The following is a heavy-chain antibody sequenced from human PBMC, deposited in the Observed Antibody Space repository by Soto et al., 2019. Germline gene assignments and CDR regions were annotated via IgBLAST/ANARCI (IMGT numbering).Heavy chain of an antibody. D-gene: IGHD3-22*01. CDR3: PRYWGTDSSGYYYAPISNWFEA. CDR2: IYYSVIT. Sequence: SETLSRTCTVSCGSVSSGIYYCSWIRQPPGKGLELIGYIYYSVITNYNPSLKSRVTISVDTSKNQFSLKLSSVTAADTAVYYCPRYWGTDSSGYYYAPISNWFEAWGQGTMVTVSS. V-gene: IGHV4-61*01. CDR1: CGSVSSGIYY. J-gene: IGHJ5*02.